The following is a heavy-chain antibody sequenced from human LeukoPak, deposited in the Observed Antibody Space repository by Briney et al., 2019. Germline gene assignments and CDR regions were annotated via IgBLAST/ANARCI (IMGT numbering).Heavy chain of an antibody. CDR1: GVSISSSSYY. D-gene: IGHD3-9*01. CDR2: IYYSGST. Sequence: SETLSLTCTVSGVSISSSSYYWGWIRQPPGKGLEWIGSIYYSGSTYYNPSLKSRVTISVDTSKNQFSLKLSSVTAADTAVYYCERPHEDDIRDYYYMDVWGKGTTVTVSS. J-gene: IGHJ6*03. CDR3: ERPHEDDIRDYYYMDV. V-gene: IGHV4-39*01.